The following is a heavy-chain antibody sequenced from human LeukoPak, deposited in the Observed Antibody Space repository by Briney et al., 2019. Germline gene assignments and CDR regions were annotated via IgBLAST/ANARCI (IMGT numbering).Heavy chain of an antibody. CDR1: GFTFSSYA. Sequence: GGSLRLSCAASGFTFSSYAMSWVRQAPGKGLEWVSAISGSGGSTYYADSVKGRFTISRDNSKNTLYLQMNSLRAEDTAVYYCAKDKGEYYYDSSGYYTIPYFDYWGQGTLVTVSS. D-gene: IGHD3-22*01. CDR2: ISGSGGST. V-gene: IGHV3-23*01. J-gene: IGHJ4*02. CDR3: AKDKGEYYYDSSGYYTIPYFDY.